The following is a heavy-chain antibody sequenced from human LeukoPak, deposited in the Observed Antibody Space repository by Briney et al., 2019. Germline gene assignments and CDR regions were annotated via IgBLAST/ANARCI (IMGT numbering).Heavy chain of an antibody. CDR2: IYSGGTT. CDR1: GFTFSSYA. D-gene: IGHD1-1*01. V-gene: IGHV3-66*01. CDR3: ARDPPAVTTNTYV. J-gene: IGHJ4*02. Sequence: GGSLRLSCAASGFTFSSYAMNWVRQAPGKGLEWVSLIYSGGTTSYADSVKGRFTISRDNSKNTLYLQMNSLRVEDTAVYYCARDPPAVTTNTYVWGQGTLVTVSS.